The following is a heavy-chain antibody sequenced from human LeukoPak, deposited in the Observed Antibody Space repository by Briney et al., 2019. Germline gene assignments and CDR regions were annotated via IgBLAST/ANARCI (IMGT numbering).Heavy chain of an antibody. CDR1: GYTFTAYY. V-gene: IGHV1-2*06. Sequence: APVKVSCKASGYTFTAYYMYWVRQAPGQGLECMGRINPNSGGTNYAQKFQGRVTMTRDTSISTAYMELSRLRSDDTAVYYCATSSEGGYSYGSDIDYWGQGTLVTVSS. CDR2: INPNSGGT. J-gene: IGHJ4*02. CDR3: ATSSEGGYSYGSDIDY. D-gene: IGHD5-18*01.